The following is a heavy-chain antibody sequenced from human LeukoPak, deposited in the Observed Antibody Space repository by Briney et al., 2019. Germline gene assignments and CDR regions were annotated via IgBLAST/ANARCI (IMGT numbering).Heavy chain of an antibody. V-gene: IGHV3-21*01. CDR1: GFTFSSYS. CDR3: ASLRDDKSIAARIDY. Sequence: GGSLRLSCAASGFTFSSYSMNWVRQAPGKRLEWVSSISSSSSYIYYADSVKGRFTISRDNAKNSLYLQMNSLRAEDTAVYYYASLRDDKSIAARIDYWGQGTLVTVSS. D-gene: IGHD6-6*01. CDR2: ISSSSSYI. J-gene: IGHJ4*02.